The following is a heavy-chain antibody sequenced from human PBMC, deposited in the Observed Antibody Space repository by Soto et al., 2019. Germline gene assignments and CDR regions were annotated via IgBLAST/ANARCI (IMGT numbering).Heavy chain of an antibody. V-gene: IGHV5-10-1*01. CDR1: GYSFTSYW. D-gene: IGHD2-21*02. CDR2: IDPTDSYT. CDR3: ARPRYGGNSAGMDV. Sequence: GESLKISCKTSGYSFTSYWITWLRQIPGKGLEWVGRIDPTDSYTNYNPSFQGHVTISADKSITTAYLQWTSLKASDTAMYYCARPRYGGNSAGMDVWVQGTTVTVSS. J-gene: IGHJ6*02.